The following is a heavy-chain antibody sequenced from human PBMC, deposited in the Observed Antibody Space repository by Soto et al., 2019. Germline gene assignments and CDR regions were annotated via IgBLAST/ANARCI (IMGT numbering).Heavy chain of an antibody. CDR2: ISSDGSSE. D-gene: IGHD2-15*01. Sequence: QVQLVESGGGVVQPGRSLGLSCAASGFTFSRYVMHWVRQAPGKGLEWVALISSDGSSEYYADSVRGRFTISRDTSTNTLYLQMNSLRVEDTALYFWARARSPDSNCYGLKAWGQGTTVTVSS. CDR1: GFTFSRYV. J-gene: IGHJ6*02. CDR3: ARARSPDSNCYGLKA. V-gene: IGHV3-30-3*01.